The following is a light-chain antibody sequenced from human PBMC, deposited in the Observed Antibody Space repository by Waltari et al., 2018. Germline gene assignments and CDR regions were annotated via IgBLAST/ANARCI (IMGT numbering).Light chain of an antibody. CDR3: QQYNSYSYT. Sequence: DIQMTQSPSTLSASVGDRVTITCRASQSISSWLAWYQLKPGKAPKLLIYDASSLESGVPSRFSGSGSGTEFALTISSLQPDDFATYYCQQYNSYSYTFGQGTKLEIK. J-gene: IGKJ2*01. V-gene: IGKV1-5*01. CDR2: DAS. CDR1: QSISSW.